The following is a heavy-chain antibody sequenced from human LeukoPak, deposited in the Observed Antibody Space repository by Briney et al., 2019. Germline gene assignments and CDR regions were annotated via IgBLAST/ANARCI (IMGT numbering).Heavy chain of an antibody. CDR1: GFSFTNYW. CDR2: IYPNTFNANSDA. J-gene: IGHJ4*02. CDR3: ARRGAYNGYDYGPGYY. D-gene: IGHD5-12*01. Sequence: GESLKISCKGSGFSFTNYWIDWVRQMPGKGLEWMGTIYPNTFNANSDAKYSPSFQGQVTISVDKSLTTAYLQWSNLKASDSATYYCARRGAYNGYDYGPGYYWGQGTLVTVSS. V-gene: IGHV5-51*03.